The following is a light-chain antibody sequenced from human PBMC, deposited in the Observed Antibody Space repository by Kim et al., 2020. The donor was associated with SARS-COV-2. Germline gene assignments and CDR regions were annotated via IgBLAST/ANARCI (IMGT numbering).Light chain of an antibody. CDR3: QQYNNWPPIT. J-gene: IGKJ5*01. CDR1: QSVRRN. CDR2: GAS. V-gene: IGKV3-15*01. Sequence: SPGERAILSCRASQSVRRNLAWYQQKPGQAPRLLIYGASTRATGIPARFSGSGSGTEFTLTISSLQSEDLAVYYCQQYNNWPPITFGQGTRLEIK.